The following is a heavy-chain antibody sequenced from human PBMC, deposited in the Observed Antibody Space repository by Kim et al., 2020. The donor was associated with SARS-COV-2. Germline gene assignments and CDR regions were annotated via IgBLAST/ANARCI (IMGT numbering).Heavy chain of an antibody. CDR2: INPSGGTT. J-gene: IGHJ3*02. Sequence: ASVKVSCEASGYTFTTYYMNWVRQAPGQGLEWMGIINPSGGTTRYAQKFQGRVTMTRDTATNKVYMELRSLRSEDTALYYCARGGDPIVVVAGTDAFEIWGQGTRITVSS. CDR1: GYTFTTYY. V-gene: IGHV1-46*01. CDR3: ARGGDPIVVVAGTDAFEI. D-gene: IGHD2-15*01.